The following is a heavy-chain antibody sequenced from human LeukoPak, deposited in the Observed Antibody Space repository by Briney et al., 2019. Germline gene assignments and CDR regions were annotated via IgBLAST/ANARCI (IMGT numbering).Heavy chain of an antibody. CDR2: IQYDGSNK. V-gene: IGHV3-30*02. J-gene: IGHJ4*02. CDR3: AKAETLDTAMMHFDD. CDR1: GFTFSSYG. Sequence: PGGTLRLSCAASGFTFSSYGTHWVRHAPDKGLERVAFIQYDGSNKYYADSVKGRFTISRDNSKNTLYLQMSSLRAEDTAVYYCAKAETLDTAMMHFDDWGQGTLVAVSS. D-gene: IGHD5-18*01.